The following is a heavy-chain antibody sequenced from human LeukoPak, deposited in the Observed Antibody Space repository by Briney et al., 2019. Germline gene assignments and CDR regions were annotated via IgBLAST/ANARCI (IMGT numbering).Heavy chain of an antibody. CDR3: AKAPSEIGWLII. J-gene: IGHJ3*02. CDR1: GFTFSSYG. D-gene: IGHD5-24*01. CDR2: ISYDGSNK. V-gene: IGHV3-30*18. Sequence: GGSLRLSCAAPGFTFSSYGMHWVRQAPGKGLEWVAVISYDGSNKYYADSVKGRFTISRDNSKNTLYLQMNSLRAEDTAVYYCAKAPSEIGWLIIWGQGTMVTVSS.